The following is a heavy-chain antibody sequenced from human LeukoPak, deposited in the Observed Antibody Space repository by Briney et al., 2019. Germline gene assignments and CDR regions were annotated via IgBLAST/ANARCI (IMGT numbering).Heavy chain of an antibody. CDR1: GFTFDDYA. CDR2: ISWNSGSI. Sequence: GGSLRLSCAASGFTFDDYAMHWVRQAPGKGLEWVSGISWNSGSIGYADSVKGRFTISRDNAKNSLYLQMNSLRAEDTALYYCASRSGSYSWEGGGSESNWFDPWGQGTLATVSS. V-gene: IGHV3-9*01. CDR3: ASRSGSYSWEGGGSESNWFDP. J-gene: IGHJ5*02. D-gene: IGHD1-26*01.